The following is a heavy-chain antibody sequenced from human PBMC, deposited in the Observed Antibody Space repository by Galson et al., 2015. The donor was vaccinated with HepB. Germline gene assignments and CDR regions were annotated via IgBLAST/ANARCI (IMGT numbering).Heavy chain of an antibody. V-gene: IGHV3-11*06. D-gene: IGHD6-13*01. J-gene: IGHJ4*02. Sequence: SLRLSCAASGLTFSDTYLSWIRQAPGQGLGWLSYINPTSTYTNSADSVKGRFTISRDNAESSLYLQMNSLRAEDTAVYYCAKSDSSNWLNFLDYWGQGTMVTVSS. CDR3: AKSDSSNWLNFLDY. CDR1: GLTFSDTY. CDR2: INPTSTYT.